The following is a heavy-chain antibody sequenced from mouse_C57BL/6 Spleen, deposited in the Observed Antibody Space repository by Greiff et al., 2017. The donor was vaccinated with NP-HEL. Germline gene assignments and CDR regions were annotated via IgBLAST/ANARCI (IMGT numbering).Heavy chain of an antibody. J-gene: IGHJ3*01. CDR1: GYTFTSYW. CDR3: ARSYGSSPAWFAY. Sequence: QVQLQQPGAELVKPGASVKLSCKASGYTFTSYWMHWVKQRPGQGLEWIGMIHPNSGSTNYNEKFKSKATLTVDKSSSTAYMQLSSLTSEDSAVYYCARSYGSSPAWFAYWGQWTLVTVSA. V-gene: IGHV1-64*01. D-gene: IGHD1-1*01. CDR2: IHPNSGST.